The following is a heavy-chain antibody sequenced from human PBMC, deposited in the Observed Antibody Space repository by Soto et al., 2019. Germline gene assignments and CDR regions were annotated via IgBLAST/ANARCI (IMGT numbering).Heavy chain of an antibody. V-gene: IGHV4-59*01. CDR2: IYYSGST. CDR1: GGSISSYY. D-gene: IGHD3-3*02. Sequence: SETLSLTCTVSGGSISSYYWSWIRQPPGKGLEWIGYIYYSGSTNYNPSLKSRVTISVDTSKNQFSLKLSSVTAADTAVYYCAQHSGRGIVDPWGQGTRVTVSS. J-gene: IGHJ5*02. CDR3: AQHSGRGIVDP.